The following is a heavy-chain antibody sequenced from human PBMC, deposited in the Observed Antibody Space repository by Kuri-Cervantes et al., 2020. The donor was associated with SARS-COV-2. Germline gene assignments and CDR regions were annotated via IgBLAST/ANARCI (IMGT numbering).Heavy chain of an antibody. CDR3: ASSTPFRRLWVISQRVAFDI. Sequence: ASVKVSCKASVYTFTGYDMRWVRQAPGQGLEWMGGINPNSGSINYAQKFQGWVTMTRDQSISTIYMELSRLRSDDTAVYYCASSTPFRRLWVISQRVAFDIWGQGTMVTVSS. V-gene: IGHV1-2*04. D-gene: IGHD4/OR15-4a*01. CDR2: INPNSGSI. CDR1: VYTFTGYD. J-gene: IGHJ3*02.